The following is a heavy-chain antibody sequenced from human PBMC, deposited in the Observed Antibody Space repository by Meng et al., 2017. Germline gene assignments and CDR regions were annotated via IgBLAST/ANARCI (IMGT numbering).Heavy chain of an antibody. V-gene: IGHV4-4*07. D-gene: IGHD6-19*01. CDR1: GGSISGYY. J-gene: IGHJ6*02. Sequence: GSLRLSCTVSGGSISGYYWSWIRQPAGKGLEWIGRIYTSGSTNYNPSLKSRVTMSVDTSKNQFSLKLSSVTAADTAVYYCARVLAVAGTGYYYYGMDVWGQGTTVTVSS. CDR2: IYTSGST. CDR3: ARVLAVAGTGYYYYGMDV.